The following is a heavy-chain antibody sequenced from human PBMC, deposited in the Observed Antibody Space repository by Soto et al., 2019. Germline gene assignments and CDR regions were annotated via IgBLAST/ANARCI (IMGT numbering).Heavy chain of an antibody. CDR2: IIPIFGTT. D-gene: IGHD5-18*01. CDR3: ARLHSHGTYGMDV. CDR1: GGSFTYT. J-gene: IGHJ6*02. Sequence: SVKVSCKASGGSFTYTLSWVRQAPGQGLEWMGGIIPIFGTTNYAQKFQGRVTITAGESTKTAYMELSTLRSEDTAVYYCARLHSHGTYGMDVWGQGTTVTVSS. V-gene: IGHV1-69*13.